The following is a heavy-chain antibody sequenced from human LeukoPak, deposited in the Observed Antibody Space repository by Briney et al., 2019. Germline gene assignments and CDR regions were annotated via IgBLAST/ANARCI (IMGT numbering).Heavy chain of an antibody. CDR2: ISGSGGST. J-gene: IGHJ4*02. CDR1: GFTFSTYA. CDR3: AKVTGGYGDGLYHFDY. Sequence: HPGGSLRLSCAASGFTFSTYAMSWVRQAPGKGLEWVSAISGSGGSTYYADSVKGRFTISRDNSKKTLYLQMNSLRAEDTAVYYCAKVTGGYGDGLYHFDYWGQGTLVTVSS. V-gene: IGHV3-23*01. D-gene: IGHD6-25*01.